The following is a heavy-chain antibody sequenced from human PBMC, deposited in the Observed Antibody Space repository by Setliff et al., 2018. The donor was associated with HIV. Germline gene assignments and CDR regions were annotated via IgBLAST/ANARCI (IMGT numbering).Heavy chain of an antibody. CDR1: GGSISDYY. Sequence: SETLSLTCTVSGGSISDYYWSWIRQPPGKGLEWIGYIYYGRSSKYNPSLESRVTISGDTSKNQFSLKLNSVTAADTAIYYCARDTAMMDAFDIWGQGTMVTVSS. V-gene: IGHV4-59*12. J-gene: IGHJ3*02. CDR3: ARDTAMMDAFDI. CDR2: IYYGRSS. D-gene: IGHD5-18*01.